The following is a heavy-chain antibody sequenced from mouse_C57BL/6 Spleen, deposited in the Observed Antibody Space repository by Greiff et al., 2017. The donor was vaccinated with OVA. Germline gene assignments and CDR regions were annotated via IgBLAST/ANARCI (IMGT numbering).Heavy chain of an antibody. CDR3: ARDYGSSHAMDY. Sequence: QVQLQQSGAELVKPGASVKMSCKASGYTFTSYWITWVKQRPGQGLEWIGDIYPGSGSTNYNEKFKSKATLTVDTSSSTAYMQLSSLTSEDSAVYYCARDYGSSHAMDYWGQGTSVTVSS. V-gene: IGHV1-55*01. J-gene: IGHJ4*01. CDR1: GYTFTSYW. D-gene: IGHD1-1*01. CDR2: IYPGSGST.